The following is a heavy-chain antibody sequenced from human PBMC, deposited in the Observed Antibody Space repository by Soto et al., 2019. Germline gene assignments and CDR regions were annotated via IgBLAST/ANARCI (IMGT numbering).Heavy chain of an antibody. CDR3: AAAPRY. V-gene: IGHV4-59*01. J-gene: IGHJ4*02. Sequence: QVQLQESGPGLVKPSETLSLTCTVSGGSISNYYGSSVRQPPGKGLEWIGYIYDSGSTNYNPSLNSRVTITVDTSKNQFSLRLTSVTAADTAVYYCAAAPRYWGQGTLVTVSS. CDR1: GGSISNYY. CDR2: IYDSGST. D-gene: IGHD2-15*01.